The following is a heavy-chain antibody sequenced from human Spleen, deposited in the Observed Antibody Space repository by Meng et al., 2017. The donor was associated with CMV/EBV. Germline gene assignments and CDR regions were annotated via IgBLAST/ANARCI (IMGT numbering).Heavy chain of an antibody. CDR1: GFTVSSNY. CDR2: IYSGGST. D-gene: IGHD3-10*01. V-gene: IGHV3-53*01. CDR3: ARVETGGYFDY. Sequence: LSGAASGFTVSSNYMSWVRQAPGKGLEWVSVIYSGGSTYYADSVKGRFTISRDNSKNTLYLQMNSLRAEDTAVYYCARVETGGYFDYWGQGTLVTVSS. J-gene: IGHJ4*02.